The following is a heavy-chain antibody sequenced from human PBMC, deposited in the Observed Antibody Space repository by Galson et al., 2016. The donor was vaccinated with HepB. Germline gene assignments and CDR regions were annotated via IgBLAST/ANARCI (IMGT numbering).Heavy chain of an antibody. V-gene: IGHV3-30-3*01. Sequence: SLRLSCAASGFTLPTYHMHWVRQAPGKGLEWVGLSFHDEDYTYYPDSVKGRFTISRDNTKDTVYLHMNSLREEDTAVYYCTREANDAFDTWGQGTMVTVSS. J-gene: IGHJ3*02. CDR3: TREANDAFDT. CDR2: SFHDEDYT. CDR1: GFTLPTYH.